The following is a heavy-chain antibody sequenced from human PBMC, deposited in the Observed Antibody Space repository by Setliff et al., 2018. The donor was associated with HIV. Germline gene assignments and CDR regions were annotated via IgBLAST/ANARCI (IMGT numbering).Heavy chain of an antibody. CDR2: IYTSGST. Sequence: SETLSLTCTVSGGSISSYYWSWIRQPAGKGLEWIGRIYTSGSTKYNPSLKSRVTISVDTSKNQFSLKLSSVTAADTAVYYCARVGGTTWGVYYYYYYMDVWGKGTTVTVSS. J-gene: IGHJ6*03. D-gene: IGHD1-7*01. CDR3: ARVGGTTWGVYYYYYYMDV. V-gene: IGHV4-4*07. CDR1: GGSISSYY.